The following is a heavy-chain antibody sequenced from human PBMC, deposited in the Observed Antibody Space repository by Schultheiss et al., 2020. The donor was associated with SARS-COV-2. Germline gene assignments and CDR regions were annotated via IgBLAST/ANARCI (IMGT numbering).Heavy chain of an antibody. CDR2: IYFDVNT. Sequence: GGSLRLSCAASGFTVSNTYISWVRQAPGKGLEWVSVIYFDVNTNYAASVRGRFTISRDNRKNMVYLQMSSLRAEDTAVYYCARGNRLDYYYYGMDVWGQGTTVTVSS. V-gene: IGHV3-66*01. CDR1: GFTVSNTY. CDR3: ARGNRLDYYYYGMDV. D-gene: IGHD6-19*01. J-gene: IGHJ6*02.